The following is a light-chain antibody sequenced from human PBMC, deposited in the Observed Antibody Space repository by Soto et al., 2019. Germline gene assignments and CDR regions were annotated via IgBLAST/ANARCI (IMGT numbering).Light chain of an antibody. J-gene: IGKJ1*01. V-gene: IGKV1-27*01. CDR3: QRYNNAPWR. Sequence: DIQMTQSPSSLSASVGDRVTITCRASQGISNYLAWYQQKPGKVPKLLIYAGSTMQSGVPTRFSGGGSGTDFTLTISSLQPEDAATDYCQRYNNAPWRFGQGTKVEVK. CDR2: AGS. CDR1: QGISNY.